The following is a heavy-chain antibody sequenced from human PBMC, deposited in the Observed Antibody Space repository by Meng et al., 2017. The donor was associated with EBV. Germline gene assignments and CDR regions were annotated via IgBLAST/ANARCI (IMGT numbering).Heavy chain of an antibody. CDR2: IYWDDDK. D-gene: IGHD6-6*01. J-gene: IGHJ4*02. V-gene: IGHV2-5*02. CDR1: GFSLSTRGVG. Sequence: QTPLEDSCPTLVKPTQALTLTFTCSGFSLSTRGVGVGWIRQPPGKALEWLALIYWDDDKRYSPSLKSRLTITKDTSKNQVVLTMTNMDPVDAATYYCAHIIAARPFDYWGQGTLVTVSS. CDR3: AHIIAARPFDY.